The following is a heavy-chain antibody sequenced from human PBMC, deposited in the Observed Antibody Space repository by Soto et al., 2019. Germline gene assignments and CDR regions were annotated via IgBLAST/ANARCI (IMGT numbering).Heavy chain of an antibody. CDR1: GFTFGDYA. CDR2: IRSKGYGGAT. CDR3: ARRQYLDY. Sequence: EVQLVESGGGLVQPGRFLRLSCTGSGFTFGDYAMSWFRQAPGKGLEWVGFIRSKGYGGATEYAASVKGRFTISRDDSKSIAYLEMNSLKTEDTAVYYCARRQYLDYWGQGTLVTVSS. J-gene: IGHJ4*02. V-gene: IGHV3-49*03.